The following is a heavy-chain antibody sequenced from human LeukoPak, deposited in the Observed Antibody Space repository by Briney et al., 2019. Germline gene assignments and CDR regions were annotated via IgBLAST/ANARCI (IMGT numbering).Heavy chain of an antibody. CDR2: IYYSGST. V-gene: IGHV4-59*01. CDR3: AVGPYYDFWSGYYLDY. D-gene: IGHD3-3*01. J-gene: IGHJ4*02. Sequence: PSETLSLTCTVSGGSISSYYWSWIRQPPGKGREWSGYIYYSGSTNYNPSLKSRVTISVDTSKNQFSLKLSSVTAADTAVYYCAVGPYYDFWSGYYLDYWGQGTLVTVSS. CDR1: GGSISSYY.